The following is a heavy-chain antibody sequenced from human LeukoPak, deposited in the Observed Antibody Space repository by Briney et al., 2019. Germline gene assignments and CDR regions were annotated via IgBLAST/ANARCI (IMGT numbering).Heavy chain of an antibody. CDR2: MNPNSGNT. J-gene: IGHJ6*02. CDR3: ARFPLSGIAVAGNTYYYYGMDV. CDR1: GYTFTSYD. D-gene: IGHD6-19*01. Sequence: ASVEVSCKASGYTFTSYDINWVRQATGQGLEWMGWMNPNSGNTGYAQKFQGRVTMTRNTSISTAYMELSSLRSEDTAVYYCARFPLSGIAVAGNTYYYYGMDVWGQGTTVTVSS. V-gene: IGHV1-8*01.